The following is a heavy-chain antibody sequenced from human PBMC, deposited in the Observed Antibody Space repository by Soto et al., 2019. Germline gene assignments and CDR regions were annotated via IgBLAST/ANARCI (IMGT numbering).Heavy chain of an antibody. Sequence: GGSMGHSCAASEFTISSYAMSWVRQAPGKGLEWVSAISGSGGSTYYADSVKGRFTISRDNSKNTLYLQMNSLRAEDTAVYYCAKDRRKWGPYYFDAFDIWGQGTMVTVSS. CDR1: EFTISSYA. J-gene: IGHJ3*02. V-gene: IGHV3-23*01. D-gene: IGHD3-10*01. CDR2: ISGSGGST. CDR3: AKDRRKWGPYYFDAFDI.